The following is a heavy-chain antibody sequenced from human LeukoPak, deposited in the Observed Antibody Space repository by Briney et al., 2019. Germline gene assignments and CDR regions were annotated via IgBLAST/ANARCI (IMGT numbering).Heavy chain of an antibody. D-gene: IGHD1-26*01. V-gene: IGHV3-48*01. CDR1: GFTFSMIT. Sequence: PGGSPRVSCAASGFTFSMITMFWVRQAPGKGLEWVSSISSSGKAIYYADSVKGRFTISRDNAKNSLYLEMNSLRAEDTAVYYCARVTYSTSPTTFDYWGQGTLVTVSS. J-gene: IGHJ4*02. CDR2: ISSSGKAI. CDR3: ARVTYSTSPTTFDY.